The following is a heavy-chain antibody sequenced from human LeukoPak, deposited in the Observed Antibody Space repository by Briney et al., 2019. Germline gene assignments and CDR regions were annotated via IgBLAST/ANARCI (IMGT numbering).Heavy chain of an antibody. CDR2: IKSKTDAGTI. D-gene: IGHD1-14*01. CDR3: TTYRIATGDY. J-gene: IGHJ4*02. V-gene: IGHV3-15*01. CDR1: GFTFTNAW. Sequence: GGSLRLSCAASGFTFTNAWMTWVRQAPGKGLEWVGRIKSKTDAGTIDYAAPVKGRFTISRDDSKNTLYLQMNSLKTEDTAVYYCTTYRIATGDYWGQGTLVTVSS.